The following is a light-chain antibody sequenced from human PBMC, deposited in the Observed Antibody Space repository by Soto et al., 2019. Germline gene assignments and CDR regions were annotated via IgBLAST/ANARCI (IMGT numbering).Light chain of an antibody. J-gene: IGLJ3*02. V-gene: IGLV1-40*01. CDR1: SSNIGAGYD. CDR2: GNS. Sequence: QSVLTQPPSVSGAPGQRVTISCTGSSSNIGAGYDVHWYQQLPGTAPKLLIYGNSNRPSGVPDRFSGSKSGTSASLAITGLHAEDEADYYCQSYDSSLSGPSWVFGGGTKLTVL. CDR3: QSYDSSLSGPSWV.